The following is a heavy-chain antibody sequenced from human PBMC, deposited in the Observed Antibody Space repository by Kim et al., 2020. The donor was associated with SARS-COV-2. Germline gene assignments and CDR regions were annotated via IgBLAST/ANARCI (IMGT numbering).Heavy chain of an antibody. V-gene: IGHV1-69*13. CDR1: GGTFSNYA. J-gene: IGHJ6*02. D-gene: IGHD5-18*01. CDR2: IIPIFGTS. CDR3: ARTGYSYGRPRHYYYAMDV. Sequence: SVKVSCKASGGTFSNYAISWVRQAPGKGLEWMGGIIPIFGTSNYAQKFQGRVKITADESTSTAYMELSSLRSEDTAVYYCARTGYSYGRPRHYYYAMDVWGQGPTVTVSS.